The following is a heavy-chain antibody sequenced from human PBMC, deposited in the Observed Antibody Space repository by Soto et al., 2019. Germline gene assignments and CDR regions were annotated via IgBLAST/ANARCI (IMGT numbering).Heavy chain of an antibody. J-gene: IGHJ4*02. CDR1: GFTFNSYG. D-gene: IGHD2-15*01. CDR3: AKDLRPVMVAAPFDY. V-gene: IGHV3-30*18. CDR2: ISYDGTNK. Sequence: QVQLVESGGGVVQPGRSLRLSCAASGFTFNSYGMHWVRQAPGKGLEWVAIISYDGTNKYYADSVKGRFTISRDNSKNTLYLQINSLKAEDTAVYYCAKDLRPVMVAAPFDYWGQGTLVTVSS.